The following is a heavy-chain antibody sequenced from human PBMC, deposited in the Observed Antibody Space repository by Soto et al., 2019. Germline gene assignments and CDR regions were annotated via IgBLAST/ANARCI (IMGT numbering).Heavy chain of an antibody. CDR3: ALGYCISFSCYGELYDGIYV. V-gene: IGHV3-30-3*01. J-gene: IGHJ6*02. CDR2: ISYDGSNK. CDR1: GFTFSSYA. Sequence: GGSLRISCAASGFTFSSYAMHWVRQAPGKGLGWVAVISYDGSNKYYADSVKGRFTISRDNSKNTLYLQMNSLRAEDTAVYYCALGYCISFSCYGELYDGIYVCAQ. D-gene: IGHD2-15*01.